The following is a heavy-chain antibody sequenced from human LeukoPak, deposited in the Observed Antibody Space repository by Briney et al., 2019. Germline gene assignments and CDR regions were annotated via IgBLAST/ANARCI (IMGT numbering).Heavy chain of an antibody. D-gene: IGHD3-22*01. CDR3: AKDRVYDSSGYYSGGTDY. V-gene: IGHV3-23*01. J-gene: IGHJ4*02. Sequence: GGSLRLSCAASGFTSSSYAMSWVRQAPGKGLEWVSAISGSGGSTYYADSVKGRFTISRDNSKNTLYLQMNSLRAEDTAVYYCAKDRVYDSSGYYSGGTDYWGQGTLVTVSS. CDR1: GFTSSSYA. CDR2: ISGSGGST.